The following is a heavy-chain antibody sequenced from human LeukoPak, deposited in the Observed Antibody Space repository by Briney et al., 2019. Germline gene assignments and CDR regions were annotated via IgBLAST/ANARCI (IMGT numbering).Heavy chain of an antibody. CDR1: GGSFSGYY. J-gene: IGHJ3*02. CDR2: INHSGST. D-gene: IGHD1-26*01. V-gene: IGHV4-34*01. CDR3: AGERELLRGDAFDI. Sequence: SETLSLTCAVYGGSFSGYYWSWIRQPPGKGLEWIGEINHSGSTNYNPSLKSRVTISVDTSKNRFSLKLSSVTAADTAVYYCAGERELLRGDAFDIWGQGTMVTVSS.